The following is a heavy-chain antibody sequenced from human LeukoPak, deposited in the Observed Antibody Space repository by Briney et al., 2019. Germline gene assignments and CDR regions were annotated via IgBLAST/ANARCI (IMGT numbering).Heavy chain of an antibody. CDR3: ARDDRSGYFDY. D-gene: IGHD3-3*01. CDR1: GFTFSSHL. Sequence: GGSLRLSCAASGFTFSSHLMHWVRQAPGKGLVWVSRINSDGGSTSYADSVKGRFTFSRDNAKNTLYLQINSLRAEDTAVYYCARDDRSGYFDYWGQGALVTVSS. J-gene: IGHJ4*02. V-gene: IGHV3-74*01. CDR2: INSDGGST.